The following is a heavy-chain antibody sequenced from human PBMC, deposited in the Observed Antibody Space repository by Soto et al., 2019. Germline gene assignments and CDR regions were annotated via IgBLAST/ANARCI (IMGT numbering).Heavy chain of an antibody. Sequence: GGSLRLSXAASGFTFSSYSMNWVRQAPGKGLEWVSSISSSSSYIYYADSVKGRFTISRDNAKNSLYLQMNSLRAEDTAVYYCARAPLRFLEWLQFDYWGQGTLVTVSS. CDR1: GFTFSSYS. J-gene: IGHJ4*02. CDR3: ARAPLRFLEWLQFDY. CDR2: ISSSSSYI. V-gene: IGHV3-21*01. D-gene: IGHD3-3*01.